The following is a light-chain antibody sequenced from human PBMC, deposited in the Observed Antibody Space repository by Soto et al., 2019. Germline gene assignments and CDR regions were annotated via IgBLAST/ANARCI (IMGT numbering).Light chain of an antibody. CDR3: RQDRKTPLT. CDR1: QSLLDSNGNNH. CDR2: LGS. V-gene: IGKV2-28*01. J-gene: IGKJ5*01. Sequence: DIVMTQSPLSLPVIPGEPASISCWSSQSLLDSNGNNHLNWYLQKPGQSPQVLIYLGSNRASGVPDRFSGSGSGTDFTLKISRVEAEDVGLYYCRQDRKTPLTFGQGTRLEIK.